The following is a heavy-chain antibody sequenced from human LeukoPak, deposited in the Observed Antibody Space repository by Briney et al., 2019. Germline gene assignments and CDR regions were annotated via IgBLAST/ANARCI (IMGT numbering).Heavy chain of an antibody. CDR2: ISSYNGNT. CDR3: ARDRSGGSVPAAPFWY. Sequence: ASVKVSCKASGYTFTYHGFSWVRQAPGQGLEWMGWISSYNGNTNYLEKFQGRLTMTTDTSTSTTYMELRSLTSDDTAVYYCARDRSGGSVPAAPFWYWGRGTLVTVSS. V-gene: IGHV1-18*01. J-gene: IGHJ4*02. CDR1: GYTFTYHG. D-gene: IGHD2-2*01.